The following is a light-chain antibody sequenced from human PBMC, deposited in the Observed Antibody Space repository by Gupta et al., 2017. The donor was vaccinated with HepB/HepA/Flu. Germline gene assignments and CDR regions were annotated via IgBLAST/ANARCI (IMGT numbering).Light chain of an antibody. CDR1: QSLVHNDGNTY. CDR2: KIS. V-gene: IGKV2-24*01. Sequence: DIVMTPTPLSSPVTLGQPASISCRSSQSLVHNDGNTYLSWLQQRPGQPPRLLIYKISNRSSGVPDRFGGSGAGTDFTLKISRVEAEDVGVYFCLQLTQYPFTFGQGTKLEIK. CDR3: LQLTQYPFT. J-gene: IGKJ2*01.